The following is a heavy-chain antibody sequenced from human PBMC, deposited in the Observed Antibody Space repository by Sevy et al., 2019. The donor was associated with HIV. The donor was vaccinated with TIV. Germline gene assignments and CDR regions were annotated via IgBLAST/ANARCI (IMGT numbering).Heavy chain of an antibody. CDR3: ARGPRIAVAGTTYYFDY. CDR2: INHSGST. Sequence: SETLSLTCAVYGGSFSGYYWSWIRQPPGKGLEWIGEINHSGSTNYNPSLKSRVTISVDTSKNQFSLKLSSVTPADTAVYYCARGPRIAVAGTTYYFDYWGQGTLVTVSS. V-gene: IGHV4-34*01. CDR1: GGSFSGYY. J-gene: IGHJ4*02. D-gene: IGHD6-19*01.